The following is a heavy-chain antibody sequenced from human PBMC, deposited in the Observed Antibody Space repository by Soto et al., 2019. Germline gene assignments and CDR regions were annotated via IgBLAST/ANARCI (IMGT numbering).Heavy chain of an antibody. CDR2: IYYSGST. CDR3: AGMGTGLYDCSSTSCYANSERYYYYYMDV. V-gene: IGHV4-39*01. D-gene: IGHD2-2*01. CDR1: GGSISSSSYY. J-gene: IGHJ6*03. Sequence: SETLSLTCTVSGGSISSSSYYWGWIRQPPGKGLEWIGSIYYSGSTYYNPSLKSRVTISVDTSKNQFSLKLSSVTAADTAVYYCAGMGTGLYDCSSTSCYANSERYYYYYMDVWGKGTTVTVSS.